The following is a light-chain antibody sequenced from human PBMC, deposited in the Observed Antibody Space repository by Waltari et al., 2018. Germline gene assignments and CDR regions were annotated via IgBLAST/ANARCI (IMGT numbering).Light chain of an antibody. CDR3: QQSFSTPYT. Sequence: DIQVTQSPSSLSASVGDRVTITCRAGQRISSFLNWYQQKPGKAPKLLIYAASSLQTGVPSRFSGSGSGTDFTLTISSLQPEDFATYYCQQSFSTPYTFGQGTKLEIK. V-gene: IGKV1-39*01. J-gene: IGKJ2*01. CDR1: QRISSF. CDR2: AAS.